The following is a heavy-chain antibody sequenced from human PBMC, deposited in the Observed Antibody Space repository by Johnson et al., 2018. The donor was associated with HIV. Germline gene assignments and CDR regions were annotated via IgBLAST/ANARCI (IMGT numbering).Heavy chain of an antibody. CDR3: AKGGGYGEDDAFDI. V-gene: IGHV3-9*01. D-gene: IGHD3-16*01. CDR1: GFTFSSYG. CDR2: ISWNSGSM. Sequence: VQLVESGGGLVKPGGSLRLSCAASGFTFSSYGMHWVRQAPGKGLEWVSGISWNSGSMGYADSVKGRFTISRDNAKNSLYLQMNSLRGEDTALYCCAKGGGYGEDDAFDIWGQGTMVTVSS. J-gene: IGHJ3*02.